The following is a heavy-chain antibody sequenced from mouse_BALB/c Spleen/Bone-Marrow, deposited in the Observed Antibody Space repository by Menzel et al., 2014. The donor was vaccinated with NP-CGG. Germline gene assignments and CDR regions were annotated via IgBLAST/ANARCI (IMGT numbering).Heavy chain of an antibody. CDR3: ARDGDYRYAWFAY. V-gene: IGHV5-4*02. CDR1: GFTFSDYY. Sequence: EVKLVESGGGLVKPGGSLKLSCAASGFTFSDYYMYWVRQTPEKRLEWVATISDAGSYTYYPDSVKERFTISRDNAKNNLYLQMISLKSEDTAMYYCARDGDYRYAWFAYWGQGTLVTVST. J-gene: IGHJ3*01. D-gene: IGHD2-14*01. CDR2: ISDAGSYT.